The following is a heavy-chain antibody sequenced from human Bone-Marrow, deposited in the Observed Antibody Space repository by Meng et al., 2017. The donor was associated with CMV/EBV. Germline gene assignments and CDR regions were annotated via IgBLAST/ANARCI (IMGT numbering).Heavy chain of an antibody. CDR1: GFTFSSYE. V-gene: IGHV3-48*03. Sequence: GESLKISCAASGFTFSSYEMNWVRQAPGKGLEWVSYISSSGSTIYYADSVKGRFTTSRDNAKNSLYLQMNSLRAEDTAVYYCAREELTYYDVWSGSYGMDVWGQGTTVTGSS. D-gene: IGHD3-3*01. CDR3: AREELTYYDVWSGSYGMDV. CDR2: ISSSGSTI. J-gene: IGHJ6*02.